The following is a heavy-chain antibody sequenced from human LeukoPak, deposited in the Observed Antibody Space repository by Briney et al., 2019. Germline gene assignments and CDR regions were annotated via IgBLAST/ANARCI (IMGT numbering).Heavy chain of an antibody. V-gene: IGHV1-2*02. CDR3: ATKKQQVTPIDY. CDR1: GYTFTGYY. J-gene: IGHJ4*02. CDR2: INPNSGGT. D-gene: IGHD6-13*01. Sequence: GASVKVSCKASGYTFTGYYIHWVRQAPGQGLEWMGWINPNSGGTKYEQKFQGRVTMTRDTSISTAYMELSRLRSDDTAAYYCATKKQQVTPIDYWGQGTLVTVSS.